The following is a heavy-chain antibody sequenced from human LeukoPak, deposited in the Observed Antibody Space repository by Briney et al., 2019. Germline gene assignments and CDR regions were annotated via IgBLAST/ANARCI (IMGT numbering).Heavy chain of an antibody. V-gene: IGHV1-69*13. CDR2: IIPIFGTA. Sequence: SVKVSCKASGYTFTSYGISWVRQAPGQGLEWMGGIIPIFGTANYAQKFQGRVTITADESTSTAYMELSSLRSEDTAVYYCARVLVDFWSGSTYYYYGMDVWGQGTTVTVSS. CDR1: GYTFTSYG. D-gene: IGHD3-3*01. J-gene: IGHJ6*02. CDR3: ARVLVDFWSGSTYYYYGMDV.